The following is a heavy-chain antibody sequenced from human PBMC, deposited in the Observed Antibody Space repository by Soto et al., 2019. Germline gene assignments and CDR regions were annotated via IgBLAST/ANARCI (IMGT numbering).Heavy chain of an antibody. V-gene: IGHV3-15*05. J-gene: IGHJ4*02. CDR2: VKSKNDGGAI. Sequence: VQLEDSGGGWVKPGGSLRLSCAASGFTFISAWINWVRQAPGKGLEWVGRVKSKNDGGAIDYGTPVKGRFIISRDDPRHTAYLQMNSLKIEDTGVYYCVGGSPFEFWGQGTLVTVSS. CDR3: VGGSPFEF. D-gene: IGHD1-26*01. CDR1: GFTFISAW.